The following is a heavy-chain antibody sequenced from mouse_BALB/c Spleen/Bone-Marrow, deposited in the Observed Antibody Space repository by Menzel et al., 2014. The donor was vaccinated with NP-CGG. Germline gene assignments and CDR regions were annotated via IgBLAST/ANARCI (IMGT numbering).Heavy chain of an antibody. CDR3: AHSHYGNPWFAY. V-gene: IGHV4-1*02. Sequence: EVQGVESGGGLVQPGGSLKLSCAASGIDFSRYWMSWVRQAPGKGLEWIGEINPDSSTIKNTPSLKDEFIITKDNAKNTLYLQMSNMRSEDTALYYCAHSHYGNPWFAYWGQGTLVTVSA. CDR2: INPDSSTI. J-gene: IGHJ3*01. D-gene: IGHD2-1*01. CDR1: GIDFSRYW.